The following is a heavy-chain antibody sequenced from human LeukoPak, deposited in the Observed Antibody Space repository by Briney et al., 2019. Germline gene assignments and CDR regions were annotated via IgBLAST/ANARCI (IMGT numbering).Heavy chain of an antibody. CDR2: IYYSGST. CDR1: GGSISSSSYY. V-gene: IGHV4-39*01. J-gene: IGHJ3*02. D-gene: IGHD2-8*01. Sequence: SETLSLTCTVSGGSISSSSYYWGWIRQPPGKGLEWIGSIYYSGSTYYNPSLKSRVTISVDTSKNQFSLKLSSVTAADTAVYYCARPLPLYRRARAFDIWGQGTMVTVSS. CDR3: ARPLPLYRRARAFDI.